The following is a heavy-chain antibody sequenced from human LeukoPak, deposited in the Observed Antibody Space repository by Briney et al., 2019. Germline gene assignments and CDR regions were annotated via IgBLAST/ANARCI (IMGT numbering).Heavy chain of an antibody. Sequence: ASVKVSCKASGYTFIDYHMHWVRQAPRQGLEWMAWINPKTGGSNSAQKFQGRVTMTSDTSITTAYMGLSSLRSDDTAVYYCARDVPGYSSEFDYWGQGTLVTVSS. V-gene: IGHV1-2*02. J-gene: IGHJ4*02. CDR2: INPKTGGS. D-gene: IGHD6-25*01. CDR3: ARDVPGYSSEFDY. CDR1: GYTFIDYH.